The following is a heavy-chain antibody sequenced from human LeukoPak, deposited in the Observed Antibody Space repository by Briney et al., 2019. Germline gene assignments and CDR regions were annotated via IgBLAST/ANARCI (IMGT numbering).Heavy chain of an antibody. Sequence: AASVKVSCKASGFTFTSSAMQWVRQARGQRLEWMGWMNPNRCNTGYAQKFQGRVTMTRKTSISTAYMELSSLRSGDTAVYSCARGSGGVAVAGNGFLSYYYYMAVWGKGTTVTVSS. V-gene: IGHV1-8*02. CDR1: GFTFTSSA. CDR3: ARGSGGVAVAGNGFLSYYYYMAV. J-gene: IGHJ6*03. CDR2: MNPNRCNT. D-gene: IGHD6-19*01.